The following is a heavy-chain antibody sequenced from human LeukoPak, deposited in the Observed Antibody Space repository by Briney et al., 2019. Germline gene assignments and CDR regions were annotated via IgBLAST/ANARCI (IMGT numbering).Heavy chain of an antibody. V-gene: IGHV3-30-3*01. Sequence: GGSLRLSCAASGFTFSSYAMHWVRQAPGKGLEWVAVISYDGSNKYYADSVKGRFTISRDNSKNTLYLQMNSLRAEDTAVYYCARDSTGTNNFDYWGQGTLVTVSS. CDR2: ISYDGSNK. CDR3: ARDSTGTNNFDY. D-gene: IGHD1-1*01. J-gene: IGHJ4*02. CDR1: GFTFSSYA.